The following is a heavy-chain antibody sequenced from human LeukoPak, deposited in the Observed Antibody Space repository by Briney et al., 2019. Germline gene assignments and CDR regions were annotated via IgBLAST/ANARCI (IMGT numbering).Heavy chain of an antibody. CDR3: AREGSSGYYYPFDY. V-gene: IGHV3-23*01. CDR1: GFTFSNAW. CDR2: ISGSGGST. D-gene: IGHD3-22*01. Sequence: GGSLRLSCAASGFTFSNAWMSWVRQAPGKGLEWVSAISGSGGSTYYADSVKGRFTISRDNSKNTLYLQMNSLRAEDTAVYYCAREGSSGYYYPFDYWGQGTLVTVSS. J-gene: IGHJ4*02.